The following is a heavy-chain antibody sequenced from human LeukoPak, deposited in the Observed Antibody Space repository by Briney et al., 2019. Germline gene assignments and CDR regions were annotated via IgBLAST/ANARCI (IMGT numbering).Heavy chain of an antibody. CDR1: GYTFTSYD. CDR2: MNPNSGNT. Sequence: ASVKVSCKASGYTFTSYDINWVRQATGQGLEWMGWMNPNSGNTGYARKFQGRVTITRNSAISTAYMELSSLRSEDTAVYYCAKDILEAGLFFDYWGLGTLVTVSS. J-gene: IGHJ4*02. V-gene: IGHV1-8*03. D-gene: IGHD6-13*01. CDR3: AKDILEAGLFFDY.